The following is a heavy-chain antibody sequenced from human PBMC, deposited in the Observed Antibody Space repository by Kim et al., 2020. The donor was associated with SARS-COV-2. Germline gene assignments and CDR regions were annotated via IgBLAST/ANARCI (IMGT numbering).Heavy chain of an antibody. J-gene: IGHJ4*02. D-gene: IGHD3-10*01. Sequence: GGSLRLSCAASGFTFSSYAMHWVRQAPGKGLEWVAVISYDGSNKYYADSVKGRFTISRDNSKNTLYLQMNSLRAEDTAVYYCARAPLYSKNYYGSGSYPAFFDYWGQGTLVTVSS. CDR2: ISYDGSNK. CDR1: GFTFSSYA. CDR3: ARAPLYSKNYYGSGSYPAFFDY. V-gene: IGHV3-30-3*01.